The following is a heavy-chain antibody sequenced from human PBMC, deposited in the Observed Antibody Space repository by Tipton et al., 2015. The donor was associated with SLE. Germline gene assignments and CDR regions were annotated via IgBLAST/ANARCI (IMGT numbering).Heavy chain of an antibody. CDR3: ARGEDLVVEVTAKTWTTFNF. CDR1: GASFSNYA. CDR2: IIPIFGTA. V-gene: IGHV1-69*01. D-gene: IGHD2-15*01. Sequence: QVQLVQSGPEVKKPGSSVKVSCKASGASFSNYAISWVRQAPGQGLEWMGGIIPIFGTAIYAQKFRGRVTITADESTTTSSLELNSLRFQDTAMYFCARGEDLVVEVTAKTWTTFNFWGQGTLVTVSS. J-gene: IGHJ3*01.